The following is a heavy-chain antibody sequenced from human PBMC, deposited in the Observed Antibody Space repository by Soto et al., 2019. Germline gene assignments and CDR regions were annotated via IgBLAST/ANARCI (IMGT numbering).Heavy chain of an antibody. Sequence: PGGSLRLSCAASGFTFSSYAMSWVRQAPGKGLEWVSAISGSGGSTYYADSVKGRFTISRDNSKNTLYLQMNSLRAEDTAVYYCVGIAVAGTPYYYYGMDVWGQGTTVTVSS. CDR1: GFTFSSYA. V-gene: IGHV3-23*01. D-gene: IGHD6-19*01. CDR2: ISGSGGST. J-gene: IGHJ6*02. CDR3: VGIAVAGTPYYYYGMDV.